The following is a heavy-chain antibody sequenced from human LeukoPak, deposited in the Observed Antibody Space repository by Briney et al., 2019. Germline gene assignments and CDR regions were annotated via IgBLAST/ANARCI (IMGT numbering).Heavy chain of an antibody. Sequence: SETLSLTCTVSGGSISSYYWSWIRQPPGKGLEWIGYIYYSGSTNYNPSLKNRVTISVDTSKNQFSLKLSSVTAADTAVYYCARTQFCSGGSCYQHYFDYWGQGTLVTVSS. CDR3: ARTQFCSGGSCYQHYFDY. CDR1: GGSISSYY. D-gene: IGHD2-15*01. J-gene: IGHJ4*02. V-gene: IGHV4-59*01. CDR2: IYYSGST.